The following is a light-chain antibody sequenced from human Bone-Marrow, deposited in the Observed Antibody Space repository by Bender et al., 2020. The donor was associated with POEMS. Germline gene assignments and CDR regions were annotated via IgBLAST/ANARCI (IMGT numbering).Light chain of an antibody. CDR1: SSDIGGYSY. J-gene: IGLJ3*02. CDR3: SSFTGSNTWV. V-gene: IGLV2-14*03. CDR2: DVS. Sequence: QSALTQPASVSGSPGQSITISCTGTSSDIGGYSYVSWYQQHPGGAPRLIIYDVSNRPSGGANRFSGSKSANTASLTISGLQAEDEADYYCSSFTGSNTWVFGGGTKVTVL.